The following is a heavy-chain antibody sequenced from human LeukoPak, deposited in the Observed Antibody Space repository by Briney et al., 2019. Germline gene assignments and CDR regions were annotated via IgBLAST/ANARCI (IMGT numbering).Heavy chain of an antibody. V-gene: IGHV4-34*01. CDR3: ACLHGSGSYHSLLHNTLDV. J-gene: IGHJ6*04. D-gene: IGHD3-10*01. CDR2: IYHSGAT. CDR1: GGSFTDNY. Sequence: SKTLSLTCDVDGGSFTDNYWSWIRQAPGKGLEWIGEIYHSGATNYNPSLDSRVTLSVDSSKSQFSLKLTSVTAADTAVYYCACLHGSGSYHSLLHNTLDVWCTGTTVTVSS.